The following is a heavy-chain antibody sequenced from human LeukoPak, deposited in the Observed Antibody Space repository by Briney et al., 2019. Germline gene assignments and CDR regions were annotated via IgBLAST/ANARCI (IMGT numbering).Heavy chain of an antibody. CDR2: VDPEDGET. J-gene: IGHJ6*03. Sequence: ASVKISCKVSGYTFTDYYMHWVQQAPGKGLEWMGLVDPEDGETIYAEKFQGRVTITADTSTDTAYMELSSLRSEDTAVYYCAAPDPGRHCSSTSCSRRGDYYYYMDVWGKGTTVTVSS. D-gene: IGHD2-2*01. CDR1: GYTFTDYY. CDR3: AAPDPGRHCSSTSCSRRGDYYYYMDV. V-gene: IGHV1-69-2*01.